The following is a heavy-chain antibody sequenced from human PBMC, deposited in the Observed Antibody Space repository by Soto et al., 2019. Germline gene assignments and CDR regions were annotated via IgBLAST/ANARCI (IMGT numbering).Heavy chain of an antibody. J-gene: IGHJ4*02. Sequence: ASVKVSCKASGGTFSSYAISWVRQAPGQGLEWMGGIIPIFGTANYAQKFQGRVTITADESTSTAYMELSSLRSEDTAAYYCAREIPYSSSSHGWGQGTLVTVSS. CDR1: GGTFSSYA. CDR2: IIPIFGTA. D-gene: IGHD6-6*01. CDR3: AREIPYSSSSHG. V-gene: IGHV1-69*13.